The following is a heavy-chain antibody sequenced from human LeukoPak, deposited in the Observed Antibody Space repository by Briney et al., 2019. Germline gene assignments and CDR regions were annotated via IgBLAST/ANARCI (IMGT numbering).Heavy chain of an antibody. D-gene: IGHD6-13*01. J-gene: IGHJ4*02. Sequence: GGSLRLSCAASGFTVSSNYMSWVRQAPGKGLEWVSVIYSGGSTYYADSVKGRFTISRDNSKNTLYLQMNSLRAEDTAVYYCAGVSSSWLRGFDYWGQGTLVTVSS. CDR1: GFTVSSNY. V-gene: IGHV3-53*01. CDR2: IYSGGST. CDR3: AGVSSSWLRGFDY.